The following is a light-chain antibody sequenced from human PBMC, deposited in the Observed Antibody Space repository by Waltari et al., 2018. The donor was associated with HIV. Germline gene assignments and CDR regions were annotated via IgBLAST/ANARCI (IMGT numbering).Light chain of an antibody. J-gene: IGLJ1*01. CDR2: RNN. CDR1: SPNIGSNY. V-gene: IGLV1-47*01. Sequence: QSVLTQPPSASGTPGQRVTISCSGRSPNIGSNYVYWYQQLPGTAPKLLIYRNNQRPSGVPDRFSGSKSGTSASLAISGLRSEDEADYYCAAWDDSLSGPHYVFGTGTKVTVL. CDR3: AAWDDSLSGPHYV.